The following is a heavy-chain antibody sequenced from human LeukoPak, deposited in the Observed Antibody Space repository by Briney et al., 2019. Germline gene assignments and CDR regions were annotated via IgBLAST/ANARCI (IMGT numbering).Heavy chain of an antibody. Sequence: GGSLRLSCAASGFTVSSNYMSWVRQAPGKGLEWVSVIYSGGSTYYADSVKGRFTISRDNSKNTLYLQMNSLRAEDTAVYYCARVYCSSTSCPTDYYCYMDVWGKGTTVTVSS. CDR2: IYSGGST. CDR3: ARVYCSSTSCPTDYYCYMDV. D-gene: IGHD2-2*01. CDR1: GFTVSSNY. J-gene: IGHJ6*03. V-gene: IGHV3-53*01.